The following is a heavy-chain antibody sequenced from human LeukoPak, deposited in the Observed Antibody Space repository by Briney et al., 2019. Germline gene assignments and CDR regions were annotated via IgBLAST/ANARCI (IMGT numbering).Heavy chain of an antibody. Sequence: GASVKLSCKTSGYSFTGYYIHWFRQAPGQGLEWIGSINPYSGDTNYARKFQGRVTMTRDTSISTAYLQMNGLTSDDTSVYFCFSDVCSGNFDTWGQGTLGTVSS. CDR1: GYSFTGYY. CDR3: FSDVCSGNFDT. J-gene: IGHJ4*02. V-gene: IGHV1-2*02. CDR2: INPYSGDT. D-gene: IGHD2-15*01.